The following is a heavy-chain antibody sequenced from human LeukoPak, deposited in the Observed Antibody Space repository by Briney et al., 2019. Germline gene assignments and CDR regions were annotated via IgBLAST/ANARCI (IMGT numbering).Heavy chain of an antibody. V-gene: IGHV3-30*18. CDR1: GFTFSNYG. J-gene: IGHJ4*02. Sequence: GGSLRLSCAASGFTFSNYGMHWVRQAPGKGLEWVAVISYDGSDKYFADSMKGRFTISRDNSKNTLYLQMNSLRAEDTAVYYCAKDHYYAGKYYFDYWGQGTLVTVSS. CDR2: ISYDGSDK. CDR3: AKDHYYAGKYYFDY. D-gene: IGHD3-10*01.